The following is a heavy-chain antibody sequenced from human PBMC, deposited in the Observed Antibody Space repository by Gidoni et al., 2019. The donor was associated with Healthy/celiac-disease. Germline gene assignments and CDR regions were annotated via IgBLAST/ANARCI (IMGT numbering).Heavy chain of an antibody. Sequence: EVQLVQSGAEVKKPGESLRISCKGSGYSFTSYWTSWVRQMPGKGLEWMGRIDPSDSYTNYSPSFQGHVTISADKSISTAYLQWSSLKASDTAMYYCARLGDYDILTGSPPNNWFDPWGQGTLVTVSS. CDR1: GYSFTSYW. CDR3: ARLGDYDILTGSPPNNWFDP. V-gene: IGHV5-10-1*03. J-gene: IGHJ5*02. CDR2: IDPSDSYT. D-gene: IGHD3-9*01.